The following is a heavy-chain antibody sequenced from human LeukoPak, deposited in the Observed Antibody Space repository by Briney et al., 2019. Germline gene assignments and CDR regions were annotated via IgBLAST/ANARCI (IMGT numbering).Heavy chain of an antibody. CDR1: GFTFSVFA. CDR3: AKMKGHPLPKYYMHV. V-gene: IGHV3-23*01. Sequence: PGGSLRLSCAASGFTFSVFAMSWARRTPGEGREWVTGISGSGDNTLYADCVKGRFPIYRDNSKNTLYLEMNSVRAEHTAIYYCAKMKGHPLPKYYMHVGRRGTGVTVSS. CDR2: ISGSGDNT. D-gene: IGHD1-26*01. J-gene: IGHJ6*01.